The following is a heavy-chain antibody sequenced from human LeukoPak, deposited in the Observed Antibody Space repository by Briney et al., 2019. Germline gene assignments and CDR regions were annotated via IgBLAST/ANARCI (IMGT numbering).Heavy chain of an antibody. CDR1: GFTFSSYS. CDR3: ARSYYYDSSAQSGY. V-gene: IGHV3-49*04. CDR2: IRSKVYGGTT. D-gene: IGHD3-22*01. Sequence: GGSLRLSCAASGFTFSSYSMNWVRQAPGKGLEWVGFIRSKVYGGTTEYAASVKGKFTISRDDSKSIAYLQMNSLKSEDTAVYYCARSYYYDSSAQSGYWGQGTLVSVSS. J-gene: IGHJ4*02.